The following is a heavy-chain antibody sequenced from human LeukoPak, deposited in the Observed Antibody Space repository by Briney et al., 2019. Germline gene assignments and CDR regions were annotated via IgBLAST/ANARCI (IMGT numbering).Heavy chain of an antibody. V-gene: IGHV4-61*01. CDR1: GGSISGSSYY. CDR3: ARAVVGATVWFDP. J-gene: IGHJ5*02. Sequence: SETLSLTCTVSGGSISGSSYYWSWIRQPPGKGLEWIGYIYYSGSTNYNPSLKSRVTISVDTSKNQFSLKLSSVTAADTAVYYCARAVVGATVWFDPWGQGTLVTVSS. CDR2: IYYSGST. D-gene: IGHD1-26*01.